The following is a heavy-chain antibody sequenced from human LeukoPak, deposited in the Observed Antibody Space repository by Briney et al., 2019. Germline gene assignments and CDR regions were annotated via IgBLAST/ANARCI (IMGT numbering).Heavy chain of an antibody. CDR3: AGPSPAAGWFDP. Sequence: SETLSLTCTVSGGSISSSSYYWGWIRQPPGKGLEWIGSIYYSGSTYYNPSLKSRVTISVDMSKNQFSLKLSSVTAADTAVYYCAGPSPAAGWFDPWGQGTLVTVSP. V-gene: IGHV4-39*01. J-gene: IGHJ5*02. D-gene: IGHD2-2*01. CDR2: IYYSGST. CDR1: GGSISSSSYY.